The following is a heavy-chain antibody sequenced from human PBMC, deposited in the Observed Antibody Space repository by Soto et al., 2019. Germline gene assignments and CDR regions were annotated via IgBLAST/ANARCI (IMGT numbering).Heavy chain of an antibody. CDR2: IWYDGSNK. D-gene: IGHD6-13*01. V-gene: IGHV3-33*01. CDR1: GFTFSSYV. J-gene: IGHJ4*02. CDR3: ARAAAGDYFDY. Sequence: GGSLRLSCASSGFTFSSYVMHWVRQAPGKGLEWVAVIWYDGSNKYYADSVKGRFTISRDNSKNTLYLQMNSLRAEDTAVYYCARAAAGDYFDYWGQGSLVTVSS.